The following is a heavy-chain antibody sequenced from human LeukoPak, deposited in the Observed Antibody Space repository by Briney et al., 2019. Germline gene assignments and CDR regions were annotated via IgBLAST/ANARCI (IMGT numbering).Heavy chain of an antibody. CDR1: GFTFSSYW. D-gene: IGHD5-24*01. CDR2: VNQDGSKQ. CDR3: VREARERGGFDY. V-gene: IGHV3-7*01. J-gene: IGHJ4*02. Sequence: GGSLRLSCTASGFTFSSYWMSWVRQAAGKGLEWVANVNQDGSKQYYVDSVKGRFTISRDNAKNSLYLQMNSLRAEDTAVYYCVREARERGGFDYWGQGTLVTVSS.